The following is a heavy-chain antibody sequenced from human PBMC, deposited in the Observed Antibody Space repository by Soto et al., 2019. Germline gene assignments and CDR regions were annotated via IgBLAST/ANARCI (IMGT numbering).Heavy chain of an antibody. J-gene: IGHJ6*02. Sequence: GGSLRLSCAASGFTFSSYSMNWVRQAPGKGLEWVSYISSSSSTIYYADSVKGRFTISRDNAKNSLYLQMNSLRDEDTAVYYCARDLGYCSSTSCYFGMDVWGQGTTVTVSS. CDR3: ARDLGYCSSTSCYFGMDV. D-gene: IGHD2-2*01. CDR2: ISSSSSTI. CDR1: GFTFSSYS. V-gene: IGHV3-48*02.